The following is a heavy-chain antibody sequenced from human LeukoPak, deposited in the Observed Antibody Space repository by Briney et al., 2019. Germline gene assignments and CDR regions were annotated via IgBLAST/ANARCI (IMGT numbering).Heavy chain of an antibody. Sequence: GASEKVSCKASGYTFTSYYMHWVRQAPGQGLEWMGWINTNTGNPTYAQGFTGRFVFSLDTSVSTAYLQISSLKAEDTAVYYCARDTQPGQQLVFAPWGQGTLVTVSS. J-gene: IGHJ5*02. CDR2: INTNTGNP. CDR1: GYTFTSYY. V-gene: IGHV7-4-1*02. D-gene: IGHD6-13*01. CDR3: ARDTQPGQQLVFAP.